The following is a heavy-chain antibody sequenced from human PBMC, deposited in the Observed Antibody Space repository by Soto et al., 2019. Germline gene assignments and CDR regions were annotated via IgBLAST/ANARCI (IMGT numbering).Heavy chain of an antibody. CDR1: GGTFSSYT. Sequence: SVKVSCKASGGTFSSYTISWVRQAPGQGLEWMGRIIPILGIANYAQKFQGRVTITADKSTSTAYMELSSLRSEDTAVYYCARDPLRPASSTSLNWFDPWGQGTLVTVSS. V-gene: IGHV1-69*04. J-gene: IGHJ5*02. D-gene: IGHD2-2*01. CDR2: IIPILGIA. CDR3: ARDPLRPASSTSLNWFDP.